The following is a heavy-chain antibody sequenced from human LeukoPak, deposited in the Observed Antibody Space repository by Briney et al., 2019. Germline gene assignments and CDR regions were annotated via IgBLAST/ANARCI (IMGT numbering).Heavy chain of an antibody. D-gene: IGHD3-3*01. V-gene: IGHV4-34*01. Sequence: SETLSLTCAVYGGSFSGYYWSWIRQPPGKGLEWIGEINHSGSTNYNPSLKSRVTISVDTSKNQFSLKLSSVTAADTAVYYCARVSSLRSIIGVMAQTCFDYGGQGTLVTASS. CDR1: GGSFSGYY. CDR3: ARVSSLRSIIGVMAQTCFDY. CDR2: INHSGST. J-gene: IGHJ4*02.